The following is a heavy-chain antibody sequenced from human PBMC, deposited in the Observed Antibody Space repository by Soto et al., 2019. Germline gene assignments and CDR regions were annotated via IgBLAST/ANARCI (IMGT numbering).Heavy chain of an antibody. CDR1: GGTFTYYG. J-gene: IGHJ5*02. D-gene: IGHD3-9*01. V-gene: IGHV1-69*01. CDR3: SRYLGTTISGPPRRETYGWLDH. CDR2: IIPIIGPA. Sequence: QVQLVQSGAEVKRPGSSVKLSCKASGGTFTYYGISWVRQAPGQGLEWMGGIIPIIGPATYAQKFQGRVTITADQSTSTADMELRSLGSEYTALCYCSRYLGTTISGPPRRETYGWLDHWCQGTLCTVSS.